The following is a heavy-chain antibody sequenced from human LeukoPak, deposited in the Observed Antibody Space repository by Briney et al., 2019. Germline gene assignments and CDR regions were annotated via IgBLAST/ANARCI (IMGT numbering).Heavy chain of an antibody. V-gene: IGHV3-11*01. CDR3: AKKPFPPTEIQTNFDY. CDR2: ISSSGSTI. D-gene: IGHD1-1*01. J-gene: IGHJ4*02. CDR1: GFTFSDYY. Sequence: GGSLRLSCAASGFTFSDYYMSWIRQAPGKGLEWVSYISSSGSTIYYADSVKGRFTISRDNAKNSLYLQMNSLRAEDAAVYYCAKKPFPPTEIQTNFDYWGQGTLVTVSS.